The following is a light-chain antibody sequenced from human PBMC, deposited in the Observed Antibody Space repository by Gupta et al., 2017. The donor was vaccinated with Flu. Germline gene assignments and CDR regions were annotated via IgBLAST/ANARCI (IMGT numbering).Light chain of an antibody. J-gene: IGKJ4*01. Sequence: SFLGWYQQKPGQAPKLLIYDASALHNGVPSRFSGSGSGTEFTLTITGLHPEDFATYYCHHVNISPLTFGGGTKVEIK. V-gene: IGKV1-9*01. CDR1: SF. CDR2: DAS. CDR3: HHVNISPLT.